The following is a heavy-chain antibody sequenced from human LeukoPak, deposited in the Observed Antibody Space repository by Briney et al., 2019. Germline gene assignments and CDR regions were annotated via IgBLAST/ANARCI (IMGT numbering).Heavy chain of an antibody. CDR2: IIPIFGTA. D-gene: IGHD3-22*01. V-gene: IGHV1-69*05. CDR1: GGTFSSYA. J-gene: IGHJ4*02. CDR3: ARLDYYDSSGGGY. Sequence: SVKVSCKASGGTFSSYAISWVRQAPGQGLEWMGGIIPIFGTANYAQKFQGRVTITTDESTSTAYKELSSLRSEDTAVYYCARLDYYDSSGGGYWGQGTLVTVSS.